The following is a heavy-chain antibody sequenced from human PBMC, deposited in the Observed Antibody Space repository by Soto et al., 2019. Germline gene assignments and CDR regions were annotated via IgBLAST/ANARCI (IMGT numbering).Heavy chain of an antibody. CDR1: GFTFSAYG. J-gene: IGHJ3*02. Sequence: GGSLRLSCEVSGFTFSAYGMHWVRQAPGKGLEWVAAISHDGTNKNYGDSVKDRFTISRDNSKNTLYLQMNSLRAEDTAVYYCAKDLRYSYGYDAFDIWGQGTMVTVSS. CDR2: ISHDGTNK. D-gene: IGHD5-18*01. V-gene: IGHV3-30*18. CDR3: AKDLRYSYGYDAFDI.